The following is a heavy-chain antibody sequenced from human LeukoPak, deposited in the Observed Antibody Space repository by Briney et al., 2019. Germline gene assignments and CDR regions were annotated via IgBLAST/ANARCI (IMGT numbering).Heavy chain of an antibody. CDR1: GFNFSSYA. D-gene: IGHD6-25*01. Sequence: GGSLRLSCVVSGFNFSSYAMHWVRQAPGKGLEWVAVISYDGSNKYYADSVKGRFTISRDNSKNTLYLQMNSLRAEDTAVYYCAKDGSSGDFDYWGQGTLVTVSS. V-gene: IGHV3-30*18. CDR3: AKDGSSGDFDY. J-gene: IGHJ4*02. CDR2: ISYDGSNK.